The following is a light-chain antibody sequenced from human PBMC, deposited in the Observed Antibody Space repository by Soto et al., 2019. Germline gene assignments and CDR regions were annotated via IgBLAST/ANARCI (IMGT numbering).Light chain of an antibody. CDR1: QSLTNNF. Sequence: EVLLTQSPGTLSLSPGDRATLSCRASQSLTNNFLAWYQQKPGQTPRLLIHTATSRATDIPARFAGTGSGTDFTLNISRLEHEDFAVYFCQQYGRLPVSFGGGTKIEIK. V-gene: IGKV3-20*01. CDR3: QQYGRLPVS. CDR2: TAT. J-gene: IGKJ4*01.